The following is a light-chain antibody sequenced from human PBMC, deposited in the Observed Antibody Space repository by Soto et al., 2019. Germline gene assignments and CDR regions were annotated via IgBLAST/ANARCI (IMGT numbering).Light chain of an antibody. CDR3: QQYGSSLWT. J-gene: IGKJ1*01. CDR2: GGF. Sequence: EIVLTQSPGTLSLSPGEIATLSCRASQSVSSSYLAWYQQKPGQAPRLLIYGGFSRATGIPDRFSGSESGTDFTLTISILESEDFAVYYCQQYGSSLWTFGQATKVEIK. CDR1: QSVSSSY. V-gene: IGKV3-20*01.